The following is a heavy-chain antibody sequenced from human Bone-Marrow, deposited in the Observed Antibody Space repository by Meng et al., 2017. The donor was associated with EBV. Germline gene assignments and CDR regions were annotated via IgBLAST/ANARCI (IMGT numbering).Heavy chain of an antibody. CDR2: IYHSGST. CDR1: GGSISSSNW. D-gene: IGHD3-9*01. Sequence: QVQRQGPGPELVKPSGTLALPCAVSGGSISSSNWWSWVRKTPGKGLEWIGEIYHSGSTNYNPSLKSRVTISVDKSKNQFSLKLSSVTAADTAVYYCARTDWYAGLILCGWGQGTLVTVSS. J-gene: IGHJ4*02. CDR3: ARTDWYAGLILCG. V-gene: IGHV4-4*02.